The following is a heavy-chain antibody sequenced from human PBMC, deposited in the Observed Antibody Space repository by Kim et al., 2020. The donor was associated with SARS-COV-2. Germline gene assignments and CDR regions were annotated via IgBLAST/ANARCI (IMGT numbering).Heavy chain of an antibody. CDR3: ARGRIAVAGRVSAEYFQH. D-gene: IGHD6-19*01. CDR1: GGSFSGYY. Sequence: SETLSLTCAVYGGSFSGYYWSWIRQPPGKGLEWIGEINHSGSTNYNPSLKSRVTISVDTSKNQFSLKLSSVTAADTAVYYCARGRIAVAGRVSAEYFQHWGQGTLVTVSS. CDR2: INHSGST. V-gene: IGHV4-34*01. J-gene: IGHJ1*01.